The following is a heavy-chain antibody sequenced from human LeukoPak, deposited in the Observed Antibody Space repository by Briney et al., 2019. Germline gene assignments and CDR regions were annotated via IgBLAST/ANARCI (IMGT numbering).Heavy chain of an antibody. CDR1: GFTFDDHG. CDR2: INWNGAIT. D-gene: IGHD6-13*01. CDR3: TRIAHDAFDI. Sequence: GGSLRLSCAASGFTFDDHGMSWVRQVSGKGLEWVCDINWNGAITNYADSMKGRFTISRDNAKNSLYLQMNSLRADDTAFYYCTRIAHDAFDIWGQGTMVTVSS. J-gene: IGHJ3*02. V-gene: IGHV3-20*04.